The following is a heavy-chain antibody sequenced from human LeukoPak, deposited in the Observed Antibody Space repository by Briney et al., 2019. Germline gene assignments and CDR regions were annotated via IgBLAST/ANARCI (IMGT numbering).Heavy chain of an antibody. CDR2: INPSGGST. J-gene: IGHJ4*02. CDR1: GGTFSSYA. Sequence: GASVKVSCKASGGTFSSYAISWVRQAPGQGLERMGIINPSGGSTSYAQKFQGRVTMTRDMSTSTVYMELSSLRSEDTAVYYCAREKVGSDFWSGYYQIGRNYFDYWGQGTLVTVSS. CDR3: AREKVGSDFWSGYYQIGRNYFDY. V-gene: IGHV1-46*01. D-gene: IGHD3-3*01.